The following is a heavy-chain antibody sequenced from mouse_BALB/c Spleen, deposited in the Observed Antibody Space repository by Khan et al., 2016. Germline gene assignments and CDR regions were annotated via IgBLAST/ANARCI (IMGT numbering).Heavy chain of an antibody. Sequence: EVELVESGGGLVQPGGSRKLSCAASGFTFSSFGMHWVRQAPEKGLEWVAYISSGSSTIYYADTVKGRFTISRDNPKNTQFLQMTSLRSEDTAMYYCARDYYYGSSYGSAMDYWGQGTSVTVSS. CDR1: GFTFSSFG. V-gene: IGHV5-17*02. D-gene: IGHD1-1*01. CDR2: ISSGSSTI. J-gene: IGHJ4*01. CDR3: ARDYYYGSSYGSAMDY.